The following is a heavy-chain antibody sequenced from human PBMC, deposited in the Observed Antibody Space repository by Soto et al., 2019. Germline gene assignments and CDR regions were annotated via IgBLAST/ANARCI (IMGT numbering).Heavy chain of an antibody. D-gene: IGHD1-26*01. Sequence: QITLKESGPTLVKPTQTLTLTCTFSGFSLSASEVGVGWIRQPPGKALEWLALIYGDDEKLYSPSLKSRLTITNDPAKNQVVLTKTKMDPVDTAPYYCAQSKWELLRAFEVWGPGTKVTVSS. CDR2: IYGDDEK. CDR3: AQSKWELLRAFEV. V-gene: IGHV2-5*02. CDR1: GFSLSASEVG. J-gene: IGHJ3*01.